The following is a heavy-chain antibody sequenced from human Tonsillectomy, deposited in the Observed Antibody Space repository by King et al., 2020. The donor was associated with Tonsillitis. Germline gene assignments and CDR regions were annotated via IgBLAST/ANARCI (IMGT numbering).Heavy chain of an antibody. CDR1: GGTFSSYA. CDR2: IIPMFGTA. CDR3: ARGGPLSNIFDV. V-gene: IGHV1-69*01. D-gene: IGHD3-16*02. Sequence: QVQLVQSGAEVKKPGSSVKVSCKASGGTFSSYAISWVRQAPGQGLEWMGGIIPMFGTANYAQKFQGRVAIIADESTSTVDMELSSLRSEDTAVYYCARGGPLSNIFDVWDQGTVVTVSS. J-gene: IGHJ3*01.